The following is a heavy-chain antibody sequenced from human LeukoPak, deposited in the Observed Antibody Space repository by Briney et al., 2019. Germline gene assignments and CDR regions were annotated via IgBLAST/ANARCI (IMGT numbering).Heavy chain of an antibody. CDR1: GGSISSGDYY. CDR2: IYYSGST. J-gene: IGHJ6*03. CDR3: ASSPPVIDWNYPYYYYYYYMDV. Sequence: PSETLSLTCTVSGGSISSGDYYWSWIRQPPGKGLEWIGYIYYSGSTYYNPSLKSRVTISVDTSKNQFSLKLSSVTAADTAVYYCASSPPVIDWNYPYYYYYYYMDVWGKGTTVTVSS. V-gene: IGHV4-30-4*08. D-gene: IGHD1-7*01.